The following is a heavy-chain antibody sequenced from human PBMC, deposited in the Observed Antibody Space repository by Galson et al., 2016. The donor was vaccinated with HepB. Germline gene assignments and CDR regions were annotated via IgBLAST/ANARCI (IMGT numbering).Heavy chain of an antibody. J-gene: IGHJ4*02. CDR3: AKDRGMEHHDYHFDS. V-gene: IGHV3-23*05. CDR2: IYGGGNEP. CDR1: GFTFSSFA. Sequence: SLRLSCAASGFTFSSFAMSWVRQAPGKGLEWVSSIYGGGNEPSYADPVKGRFTISRDNSKSTLYLQMNSLRAEDTAVYYCAKDRGMEHHDYHFDSWGQGAQVTVSS. D-gene: IGHD3-16*01.